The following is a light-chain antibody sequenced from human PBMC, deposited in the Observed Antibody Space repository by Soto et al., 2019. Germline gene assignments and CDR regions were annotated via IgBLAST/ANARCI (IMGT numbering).Light chain of an antibody. CDR1: GSDVGAYN. Sequence: QSALTQPASVSASPGQSITISCTGTGSDVGAYNVSWYQQHPGKAPKLMIYEVSKRPSGVSNRFSGSKSGNTASLTISGLQAEDEADYYCSSYTTSSTVVFGGGTKVTVL. V-gene: IGLV2-14*01. J-gene: IGLJ2*01. CDR3: SSYTTSSTVV. CDR2: EVS.